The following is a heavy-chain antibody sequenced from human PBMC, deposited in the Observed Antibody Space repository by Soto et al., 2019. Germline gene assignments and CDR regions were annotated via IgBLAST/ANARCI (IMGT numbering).Heavy chain of an antibody. CDR3: ARGYDFWSGGFDP. CDR1: CGPISSGGYS. CDR2: IYHSGST. D-gene: IGHD3-3*01. J-gene: IGHJ5*02. Sequence: SLSRAGAFSCGPISSGGYSWSWIPQPPGKGREWSGDIYHSGSTYYNPSLKSRVTISVDSTRKRFSLTLSSVTATDSAVYYGARGYDFWSGGFDPWGQGTLVTVSS. V-gene: IGHV4-30-2*01.